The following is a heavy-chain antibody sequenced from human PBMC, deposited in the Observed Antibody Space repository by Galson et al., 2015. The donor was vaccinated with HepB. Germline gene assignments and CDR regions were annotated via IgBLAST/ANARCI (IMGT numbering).Heavy chain of an antibody. CDR3: ARDNYEGAYCSSTSCYFGY. D-gene: IGHD2-2*01. J-gene: IGHJ4*02. CDR1: GFTFSSYA. Sequence: SLRLSCAASGFTFSSYAMHWVRQAPGKGLEWVAVISYDGSNKYYADSVKGRFTISRDNSKNTLYLQMNSLRAEDTAVYYCARDNYEGAYCSSTSCYFGYWGQGTLVTVSS. CDR2: ISYDGSNK. V-gene: IGHV3-30-3*01.